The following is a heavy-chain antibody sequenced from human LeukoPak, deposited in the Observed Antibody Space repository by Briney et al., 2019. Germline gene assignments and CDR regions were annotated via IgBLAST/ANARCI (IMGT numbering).Heavy chain of an antibody. CDR3: ASLTYYYDSSGYYYDGAFDI. CDR2: MNPNSGNT. CDR1: GYTFTSYD. Sequence: GASVKVSCKASGYTFTSYDINWVRQATGQGLEWMGWMNPNSGNTGYAQKFQGRVTMTRNTSISTAYTELSSLRSEDTAVYYCASLTYYYDSSGYYYDGAFDIWGQGTMVTVSS. J-gene: IGHJ3*02. D-gene: IGHD3-22*01. V-gene: IGHV1-8*01.